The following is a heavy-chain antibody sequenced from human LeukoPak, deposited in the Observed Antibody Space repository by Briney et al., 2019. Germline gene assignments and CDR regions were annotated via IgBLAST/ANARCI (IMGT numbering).Heavy chain of an antibody. CDR2: IKSKTDGGTI. V-gene: IGHV3-15*01. CDR3: TTVSGTIAVAGMKS. Sequence: RAGGSLRLSCAASVFTFSNAWMSWVRQAPGKGLEWVGRIKSKTDGGTIDYAAPVKGRFTISRDDSKNTLDLQMNSLKTEDTAVYYCTTVSGTIAVAGMKSWGQGTLVTVSS. D-gene: IGHD6-19*01. CDR1: VFTFSNAW. J-gene: IGHJ5*02.